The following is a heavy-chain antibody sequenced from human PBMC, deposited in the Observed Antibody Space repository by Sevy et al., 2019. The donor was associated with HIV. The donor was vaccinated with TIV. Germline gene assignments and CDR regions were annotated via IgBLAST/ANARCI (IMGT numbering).Heavy chain of an antibody. CDR3: ARADLDSSTFFYYYGMDV. D-gene: IGHD6-13*01. Sequence: ASVKVSCKASGYTFSGYDINWVRQVTGQGLEWMAWMNPDSGRRGYAPKFQGRVTMTTNTSIDTAYMELRHLRSEDPAVYYCARADLDSSTFFYYYGMDVWGQGTTVTVSS. CDR2: MNPDSGRR. CDR1: GYTFSGYD. V-gene: IGHV1-8*02. J-gene: IGHJ6*02.